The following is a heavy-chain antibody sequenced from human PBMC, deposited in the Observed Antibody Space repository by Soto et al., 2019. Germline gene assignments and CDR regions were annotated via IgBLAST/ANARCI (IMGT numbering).Heavy chain of an antibody. Sequence: GGSLRLSCAASGFTVSSNYMSWVRQAPGKGLEWVSIIYSTTNTYYVDSVKGRFTISRDNSQNTLYLQMNSLKADDTAVYYCAKETVFTAVEDKWGQGTLVTVSS. CDR3: AKETVFTAVEDK. CDR1: GFTVSSNY. CDR2: IYSTTNT. V-gene: IGHV3-66*01. J-gene: IGHJ4*02. D-gene: IGHD3-10*02.